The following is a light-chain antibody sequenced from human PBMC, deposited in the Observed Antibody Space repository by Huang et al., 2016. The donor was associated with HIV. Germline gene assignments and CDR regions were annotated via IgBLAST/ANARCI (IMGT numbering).Light chain of an antibody. V-gene: IGKV3-11*01. J-gene: IGKJ1*01. Sequence: EIVLTQSPATLSLSPGERATLSCRASQSVSSYLAWFQQKPGQAPRLLMYDTSNRATGIPARFSCSGSGTDFTLTISSLEPEDFAVYYCQQRGSRPPTFGEGTKVEIK. CDR3: QQRGSRPPT. CDR1: QSVSSY. CDR2: DTS.